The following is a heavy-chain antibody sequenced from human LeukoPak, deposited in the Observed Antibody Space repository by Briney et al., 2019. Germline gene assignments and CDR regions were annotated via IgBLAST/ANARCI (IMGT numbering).Heavy chain of an antibody. CDR1: GFTFSSYW. CDR3: AKEGEVEMATITVDY. J-gene: IGHJ4*02. D-gene: IGHD5-24*01. CDR2: IKQDGSEK. Sequence: EGSLRLSCAASGFTFSSYWMSWVRQAPGKGLEWVANIKQDGSEKYYVDSVKGRFTISRDNAKNSLYLQMNSLRAEDTAVYYCAKEGEVEMATITVDYWGRGTLVTVSS. V-gene: IGHV3-7*03.